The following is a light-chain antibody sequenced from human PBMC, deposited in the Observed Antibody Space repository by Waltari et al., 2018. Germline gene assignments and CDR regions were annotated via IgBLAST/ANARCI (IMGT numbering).Light chain of an antibody. CDR2: GAS. CDR1: QSVSNN. CDR3: HQYNRWPRT. V-gene: IGKV3D-15*01. J-gene: IGKJ1*01. Sequence: EIVMTQSPATLSVSPAERATLSCRASQSVSNNLAWYQQKPGQTPRLLIYGASIRATGIPARFSGSGSGTEFTLTISRLQSEDFAVYYCHQYNRWPRTFGQGTKVEIK.